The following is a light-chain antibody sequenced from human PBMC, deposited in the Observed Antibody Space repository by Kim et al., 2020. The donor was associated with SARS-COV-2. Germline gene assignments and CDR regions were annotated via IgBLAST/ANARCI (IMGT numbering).Light chain of an antibody. CDR3: QHYGSSP. CDR1: QTISSTY. V-gene: IGKV3-20*01. CDR2: GAS. J-gene: IGKJ4*01. Sequence: EIVLTQSPAILSLSPGERATLSCRASQTISSTYIAWYQQRPGQAPRLLIFGASSRATGIPARFSGGGSGTDFTLTISRLEPEDFAVYFCQHYGSSPFGGGTKLEI.